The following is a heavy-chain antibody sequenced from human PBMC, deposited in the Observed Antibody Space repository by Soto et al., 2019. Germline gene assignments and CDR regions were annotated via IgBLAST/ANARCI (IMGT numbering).Heavy chain of an antibody. CDR1: GFTISSYH. CDR2: ISGSGGST. D-gene: IGHD2-2*01. CDR3: ASEVVVSRGASYFGY. Sequence: PGGSMILSCAASGFTISSYHMSWVRQAPGKGLEWVSAISGSGGSTYYADSVKGRFTISRDNSKNTLYLQMNSLRAEDTAIYYCASEVVVSRGASYFGYWGPGTLVNGSS. V-gene: IGHV3-23*01. J-gene: IGHJ4*02.